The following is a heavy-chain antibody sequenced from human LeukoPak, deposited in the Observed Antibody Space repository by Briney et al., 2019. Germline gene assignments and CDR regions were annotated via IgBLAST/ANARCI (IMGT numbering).Heavy chain of an antibody. CDR1: GGSISSGGYY. CDR3: ARVEVTPGYFDY. V-gene: IGHV4-31*03. Sequence: PSQTLSLTCTVSGGSISSGGYYWSWIRQHPGKGLERIGYIYYSGSTYYNPSLKSRVTISVDTSKNQFSLKLSSVTAADTAVYYCARVEVTPGYFDYWGQGTLVTVSS. CDR2: IYYSGST. J-gene: IGHJ4*02. D-gene: IGHD4-23*01.